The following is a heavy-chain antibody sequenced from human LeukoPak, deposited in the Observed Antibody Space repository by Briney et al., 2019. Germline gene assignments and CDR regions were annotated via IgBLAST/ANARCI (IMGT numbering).Heavy chain of an antibody. J-gene: IGHJ4*02. V-gene: IGHV3-23*02. Sequence: PGRSLSLSCAPSGFTFSSYSMTWVRQPPGNGLESLSVICGSGGRTYYGDSVKGRFTISRENSKKTLYLQMNSMRAEDTAVYYCARAAMVRGVDYFDYWGQGTLVTVSS. CDR3: ARAAMVRGVDYFDY. D-gene: IGHD3-10*01. CDR1: GFTFSSYS. CDR2: ICGSGGRT.